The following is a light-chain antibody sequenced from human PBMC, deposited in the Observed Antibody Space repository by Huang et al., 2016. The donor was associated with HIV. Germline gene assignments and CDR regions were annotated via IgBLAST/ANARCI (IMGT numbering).Light chain of an antibody. Sequence: DIVMTQSPLSLPVAPGETASISCRSSQSLFHSNGMYYLHWFRQKPCQSPQFLISLVWTRASAGVPDRFTGDGSGSGTDFTLRISAVDAEDVAVYYCMQALQTPFTFGQGTKLEIK. CDR1: QSLFHSNGMYY. V-gene: IGKV2-28*01. J-gene: IGKJ2*01. CDR3: MQALQTPFT. CDR2: LVW.